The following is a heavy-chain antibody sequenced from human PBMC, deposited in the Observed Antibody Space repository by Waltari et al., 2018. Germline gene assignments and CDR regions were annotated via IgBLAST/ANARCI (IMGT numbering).Heavy chain of an antibody. J-gene: IGHJ4*02. V-gene: IGHV3-74*01. D-gene: IGHD1-7*01. CDR1: FGTYI. CDR2: INSDGSTT. CDR3: ARDLNYKVDY. Sequence: FGTYIMHWVRQAPGKGLVWVSRINSDGSTTRYVDSVKGRFTISRDNAKNTLYLEMNSLRVEDTAMYYCARDLNYKVDYWGQGVLVTVSS.